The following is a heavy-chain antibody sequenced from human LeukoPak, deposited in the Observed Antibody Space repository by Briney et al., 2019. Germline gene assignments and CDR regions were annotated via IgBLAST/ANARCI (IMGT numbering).Heavy chain of an antibody. J-gene: IGHJ4*02. CDR2: IRTNTYGGTT. CDR1: GFTFNEYV. CDR3: SRVPRAGLGDYGYSDH. D-gene: IGHD3-16*01. V-gene: IGHV3-49*04. Sequence: GGSLRLSCSGSGFTFNEYVINWVRQAPGKGLEWVGLIRTNTYGGTTENAASVKGRFTISRDDSKSIAYLQMNSLKTEDTAVYYCSRVPRAGLGDYGYSDHWGQGTLVTASS.